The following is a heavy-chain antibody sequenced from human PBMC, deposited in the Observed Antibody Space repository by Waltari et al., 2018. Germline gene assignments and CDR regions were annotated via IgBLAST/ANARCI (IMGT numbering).Heavy chain of an antibody. J-gene: IGHJ4*02. CDR1: GFSFSTYN. Sequence: EVQLVESGGGLVQPGGSLRLSCAASGFSFSTYNMNWVRQAPGKGLEWVSVIYSGGSTYYADSVKGRFTISRDNSKNTLYLQMNSLRAEDTAVYYCARGGVAHLWGQGTLVTVSS. V-gene: IGHV3-66*01. CDR3: ARGGVAHL. CDR2: IYSGGST. D-gene: IGHD3-16*01.